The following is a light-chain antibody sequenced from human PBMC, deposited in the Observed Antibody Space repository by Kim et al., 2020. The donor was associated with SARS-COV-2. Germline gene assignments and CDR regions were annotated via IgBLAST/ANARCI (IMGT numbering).Light chain of an antibody. CDR1: QSVGSNY. V-gene: IGKV3-20*01. J-gene: IGKJ1*01. CDR2: GAS. Sequence: LCPGERATLSCRASQSVGSNYLAWYQQKPGQAPRLLIYGASSRATGIPDRFSGSGSGKDFTLTISGLEPEDFAVYYCQQYGDSRTFGQGTKVDIK. CDR3: QQYGDSRT.